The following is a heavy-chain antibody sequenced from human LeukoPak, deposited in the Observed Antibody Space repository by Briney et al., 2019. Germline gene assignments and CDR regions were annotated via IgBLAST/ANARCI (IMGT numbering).Heavy chain of an antibody. CDR1: GFTFSSYA. V-gene: IGHV3-23*01. J-gene: IGHJ1*01. Sequence: GGSLRLSCAASGFTFSSYAMSWVRQAPGKGLEWVSAISGSGGSTYYADSVKGRFTISRDNSKNTLYLQMNSLRAEDTAVYYCARTDGYCSSTSCQEYFQHWGQGTLVTVSS. CDR3: ARTDGYCSSTSCQEYFQH. D-gene: IGHD2-2*01. CDR2: ISGSGGST.